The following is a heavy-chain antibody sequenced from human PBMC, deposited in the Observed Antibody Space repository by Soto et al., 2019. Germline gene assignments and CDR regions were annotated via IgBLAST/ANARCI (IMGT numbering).Heavy chain of an antibody. V-gene: IGHV3-74*01. Sequence: GGSLRLSCAASGFTFSSYWMHWVRQAPGKGLVWVSRINSDGSSTSYADSVKGRFTISRDNAKNTLYLQMNSLRAEDTAVYYCARDPQYYDFWSGSKRVRRVDPWGQGTLVTVSS. CDR1: GFTFSSYW. J-gene: IGHJ5*02. CDR3: ARDPQYYDFWSGSKRVRRVDP. D-gene: IGHD3-3*01. CDR2: INSDGSST.